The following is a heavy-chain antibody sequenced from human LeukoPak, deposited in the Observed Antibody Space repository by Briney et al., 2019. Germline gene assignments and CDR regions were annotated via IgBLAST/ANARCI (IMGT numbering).Heavy chain of an antibody. Sequence: GGSLRLSCAASGFTFSRCAMHWVRQAPGKGLEWVAVISYDGSNKYYADSVKGRFTISRDNSKNTLYLQMNSLRAEDTAVYYCAREGGYRDFDYWGQGTLVTVSS. CDR3: AREGGYRDFDY. CDR2: ISYDGSNK. V-gene: IGHV3-30*04. J-gene: IGHJ4*02. CDR1: GFTFSRCA. D-gene: IGHD6-25*01.